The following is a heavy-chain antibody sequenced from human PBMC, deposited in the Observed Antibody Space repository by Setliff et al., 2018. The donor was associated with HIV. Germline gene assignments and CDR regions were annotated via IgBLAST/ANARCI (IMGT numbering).Heavy chain of an antibody. CDR1: GGSFSGYY. CDR2: INHSGST. Sequence: SETLSLTCAVYGGSFSGYYWSWIRQPPGRGLEWIGEINHSGSTNYNPSLKSRVTISVDTSKNQFSLKLSSVTAADTAVYYCAHIAARPVRYYYYGMDVWGQGTTVTVSS. D-gene: IGHD6-6*01. V-gene: IGHV4-34*01. J-gene: IGHJ6*02. CDR3: AHIAARPVRYYYYGMDV.